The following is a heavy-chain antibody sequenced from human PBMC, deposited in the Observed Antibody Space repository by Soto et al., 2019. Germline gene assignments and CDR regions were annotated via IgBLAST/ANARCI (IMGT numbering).Heavy chain of an antibody. CDR3: ARSITMVRGVGDDAFDI. CDR1: GGTFSSYA. J-gene: IGHJ3*02. Sequence: QVQLVQSGAEVKKPGSSVKVSCKASGGTFSSYAISWVRQAPGQGLEWMGGIIPIFGTANYAQKFQGRGTITADESTSTADMELSRLRSEDTAVYYCARSITMVRGVGDDAFDIWGQGTMVTVSS. V-gene: IGHV1-69*01. D-gene: IGHD3-10*01. CDR2: IIPIFGTA.